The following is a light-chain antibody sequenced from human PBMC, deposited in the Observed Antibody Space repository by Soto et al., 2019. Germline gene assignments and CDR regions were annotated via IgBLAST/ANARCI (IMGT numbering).Light chain of an antibody. V-gene: IGLV1-51*01. J-gene: IGLJ2*01. Sequence: QPVLTQPPSVSGAPGQRVTISCTGSSSNIGAGFDVHWYHQIAGTAPKLLIYDNNKRPSGIPDRFSGSKSGTSGTLDITGLQTGDEADYYCATWDGSLPGEVFGGGTKLTVL. CDR3: ATWDGSLPGEV. CDR1: SSNIGAGFD. CDR2: DNN.